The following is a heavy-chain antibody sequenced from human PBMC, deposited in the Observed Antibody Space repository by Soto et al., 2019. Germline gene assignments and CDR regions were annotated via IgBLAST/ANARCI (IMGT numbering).Heavy chain of an antibody. J-gene: IGHJ4*02. D-gene: IGHD2-21*02. CDR3: VKDPVSGGSGGAWFDY. Sequence: GGSLSLSCAVSGFTFSNYAMTWVGQAPGKGLEWVSLMSGNGGRIVYADSVKGRFTISRDNSKNTLYLHMNSLRLEDTAVYYCVKDPVSGGSGGAWFDYWGQGTLVTVSS. CDR2: MSGNGGRI. CDR1: GFTFSNYA. V-gene: IGHV3-23*01.